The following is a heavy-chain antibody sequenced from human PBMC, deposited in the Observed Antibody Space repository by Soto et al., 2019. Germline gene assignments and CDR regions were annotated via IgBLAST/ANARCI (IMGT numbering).Heavy chain of an antibody. CDR2: INHSGST. J-gene: IGHJ4*02. CDR1: GGSFSGYY. V-gene: IGHV4-34*01. CDR3: ARRRAIAARRELDY. D-gene: IGHD6-6*01. Sequence: QVQLQQWGAGLLKPSETLSLTCAVYGGSFSGYYWSWIRQPPGKGLEWIGEINHSGSTNYNPSLKSRVTISVDTSKNQFSLKLSSVTAADTAVYYCARRRAIAARRELDYWGQGTLVTASS.